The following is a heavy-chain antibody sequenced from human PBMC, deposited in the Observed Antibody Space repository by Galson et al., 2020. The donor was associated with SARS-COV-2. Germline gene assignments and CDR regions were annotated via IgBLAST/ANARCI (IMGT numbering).Heavy chain of an antibody. CDR1: GFTFSSHW. CDR3: ARGDMGNDYFDY. J-gene: IGHJ4*02. D-gene: IGHD7-27*01. CDR2: IYSEGSST. Sequence: GASLKISCAASGFTFSSHWMHWVRQAPGKGLVRVSRIYSEGSSTSYADSVKGRFTISGDNPKNTLYLQMNSLRAEDTAVYYCARGDMGNDYFDYWGQGTLVTVSS. V-gene: IGHV3-74*01.